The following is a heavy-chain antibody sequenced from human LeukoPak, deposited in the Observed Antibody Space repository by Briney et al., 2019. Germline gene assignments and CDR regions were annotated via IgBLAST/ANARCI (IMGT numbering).Heavy chain of an antibody. CDR1: GFTFSSYA. J-gene: IGHJ4*02. V-gene: IGHV3-23*01. CDR3: ARRSGGWAFFDF. CDR2: ISGSGDNR. D-gene: IGHD6-19*01. Sequence: GGSLRLSCAASGFTFSSYAMSWVRQAPGKGLEWVSAISGSGDNRYYAGSVKGRFTISRDNSKNTLYLQMNSLRAEETAVYYCARRSGGWAFFDFWGQGTPVTVSS.